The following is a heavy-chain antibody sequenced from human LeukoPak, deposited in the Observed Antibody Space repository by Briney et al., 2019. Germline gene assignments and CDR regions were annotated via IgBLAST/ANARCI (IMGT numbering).Heavy chain of an antibody. D-gene: IGHD3-9*01. Sequence: ASVKVSCKASGYTFTSYDINWVRQATGQGLEWMGWMNPNSGNTGYAQKFQGRVTMTRNTSISTAYMELSSLRSEDTAVYYCAREDSDILTGYQYNWFDPWGQGTLVTVSS. CDR1: GYTFTSYD. J-gene: IGHJ5*02. CDR3: AREDSDILTGYQYNWFDP. CDR2: MNPNSGNT. V-gene: IGHV1-8*01.